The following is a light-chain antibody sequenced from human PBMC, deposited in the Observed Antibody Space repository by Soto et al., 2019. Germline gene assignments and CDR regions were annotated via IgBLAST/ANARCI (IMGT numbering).Light chain of an antibody. CDR2: KAS. Sequence: DIQMTQSPSTLSAFVGDRVTITCRASQSIINWLAWYQQKPGKAPNLLIYKASSLESGVPSRFSGSGSGTEFTLTISSLQPDDFATYYCQHYNTYSPTFGQGTKVDIK. CDR3: QHYNTYSPT. CDR1: QSIINW. J-gene: IGKJ1*01. V-gene: IGKV1-5*03.